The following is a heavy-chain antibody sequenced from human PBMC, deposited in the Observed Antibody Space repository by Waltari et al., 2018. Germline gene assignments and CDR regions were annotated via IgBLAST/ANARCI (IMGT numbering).Heavy chain of an antibody. CDR3: ARSPAATVTMFRG. J-gene: IGHJ4*02. D-gene: IGHD4-17*01. CDR1: GGTFSSYA. Sequence: QVQLVQSGAEVKKPGSSVTVSCKASGGTFSSYAISWVRQAPGQGLEWVGGLIPIFGTSTYAQKFQVRVTITADESTSTAYMELSSLRSEDTAVYYCARSPAATVTMFRGWGQGTLVTVSS. V-gene: IGHV1-69*13. CDR2: LIPIFGTS.